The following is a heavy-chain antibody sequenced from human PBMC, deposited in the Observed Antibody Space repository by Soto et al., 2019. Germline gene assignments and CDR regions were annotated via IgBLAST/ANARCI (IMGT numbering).Heavy chain of an antibody. D-gene: IGHD3-9*01. CDR2: ISSSSSYI. CDR1: GFTFSSYS. Sequence: GGSLRLSCAASGFTFSSYSMNWVRQAPWKGLEWVSSISSSSSYIYYADSVKGRFTISRDNAKNSLYLQMNSLRAEDTAVYYCARVERYLGPYYYYYMDVWGKGTTVTVSS. CDR3: ARVERYLGPYYYYYMDV. J-gene: IGHJ6*03. V-gene: IGHV3-21*04.